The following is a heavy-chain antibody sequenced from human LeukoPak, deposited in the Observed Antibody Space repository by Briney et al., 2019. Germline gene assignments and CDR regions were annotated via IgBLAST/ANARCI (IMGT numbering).Heavy chain of an antibody. CDR1: GGSISSSSYY. CDR2: IYYSGST. Sequence: SETLSLTCTVSGGSISSSSYYWGWIRQPPGKGLEWIGSIYYSGSTYYNPSLKSRVTISVDTSKNQFSLKLSSVTAADTAVYYCARRGLWFGELLSSRFDPWGQGTLVTVSS. CDR3: ARRGLWFGELLSSRFDP. J-gene: IGHJ5*02. V-gene: IGHV4-39*01. D-gene: IGHD3-10*01.